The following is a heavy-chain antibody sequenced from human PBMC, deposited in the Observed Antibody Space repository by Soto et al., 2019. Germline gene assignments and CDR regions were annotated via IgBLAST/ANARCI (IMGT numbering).Heavy chain of an antibody. CDR2: IIPIFGTA. J-gene: IGHJ4*02. Sequence: SVKVSCKASGGTSSSYAISWVRQAPGQGLEWMGGIIPIFGTANYAQKFQGRVTITADESTSTAYMELSSLRSEDTAVYYCARARGQTPYQYYFDYWGQGTLVTVSS. V-gene: IGHV1-69*13. CDR3: ARARGQTPYQYYFDY. CDR1: GGTSSSYA.